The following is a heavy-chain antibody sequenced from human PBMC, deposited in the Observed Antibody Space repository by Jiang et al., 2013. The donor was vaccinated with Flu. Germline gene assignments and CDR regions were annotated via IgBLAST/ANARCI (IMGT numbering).Heavy chain of an antibody. CDR2: IYYNGVT. Sequence: LLKPSETLSLTCTVPGGPISSYYWNWIRQPPGRGLECIGYIYYNGVTKYNPSLKSRVTISVDTSKNQFSLKLSSVTAADTAVYYCARSGEQWLPRHFDYWGQGTLVTVSS. CDR1: GGPISSYY. CDR3: ARSGEQWLPRHFDY. J-gene: IGHJ4*02. V-gene: IGHV4-59*01. D-gene: IGHD6-19*01.